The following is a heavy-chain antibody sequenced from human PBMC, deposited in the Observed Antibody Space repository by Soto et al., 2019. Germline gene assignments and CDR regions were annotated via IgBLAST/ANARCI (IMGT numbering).Heavy chain of an antibody. CDR3: ARGGTIFGVSIMGYYYYGMDV. V-gene: IGHV4-34*01. CDR1: AGSFSHYY. Sequence: SETLSLTCAVYAGSFSHYYWNWIRQSPGKGLEWIGKIKHSGSSNYNPSLKSRVTISVDTSKNQFSLKLSSVTAADAAVYYCARGGTIFGVSIMGYYYYGMDVWGQGTTVTVSS. J-gene: IGHJ6*02. CDR2: IKHSGSS. D-gene: IGHD3-3*01.